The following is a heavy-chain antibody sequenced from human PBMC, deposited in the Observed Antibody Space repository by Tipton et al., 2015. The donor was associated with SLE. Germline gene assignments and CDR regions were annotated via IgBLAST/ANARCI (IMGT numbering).Heavy chain of an antibody. CDR1: GFTFSSYS. CDR3: ARYYPAYFDY. D-gene: IGHD1-26*01. J-gene: IGHJ4*02. CDR2: ITSSSSYI. V-gene: IGHV3-21*01. Sequence: SLRLSCAASGFTFSSYSINWVRQAPGKGLEWVSSITSSSSYIYYTDSVKGRFTISRDNAKNSLYLQMNSLRAEDTAVYYCARYYPAYFDYWGQGTLVTVSS.